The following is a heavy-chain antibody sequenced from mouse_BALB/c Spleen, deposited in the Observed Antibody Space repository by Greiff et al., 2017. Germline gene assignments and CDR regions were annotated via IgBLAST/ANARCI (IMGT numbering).Heavy chain of an antibody. J-gene: IGHJ2*01. Sequence: EVKLMESGGGLVKPVGSLKLSCAASGFTFSSYTMSWVRQTPEKRLEWVATISSGGSYTYYPDSVKGRFTISRDNAKNTLYLQMSSLKSEDTAMYYCTREGTTVVATNYFDYWGQGTTLTVSS. CDR1: GFTFSSYT. D-gene: IGHD1-1*01. V-gene: IGHV5-6-4*01. CDR3: TREGTTVVATNYFDY. CDR2: ISSGGSYT.